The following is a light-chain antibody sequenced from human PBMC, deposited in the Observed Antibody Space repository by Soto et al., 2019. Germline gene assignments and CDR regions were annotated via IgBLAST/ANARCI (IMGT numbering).Light chain of an antibody. V-gene: IGKV3D-20*01. Sequence: EIVLTQSPATLSLSPGEGVTLSCGASQSVYSNYLAWYQQKPGLAPRLLISDASKRATGIPDRFSGGGSGTDFTLTISRLEPEDFAVYYCQQYGRSPLTFGQGTRLEIK. CDR1: QSVYSNY. J-gene: IGKJ5*01. CDR3: QQYGRSPLT. CDR2: DAS.